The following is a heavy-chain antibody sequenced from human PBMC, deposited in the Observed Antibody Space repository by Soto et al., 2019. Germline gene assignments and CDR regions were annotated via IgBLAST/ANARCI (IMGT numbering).Heavy chain of an antibody. D-gene: IGHD3-3*01. J-gene: IGHJ6*02. CDR3: ARDPPHYDFWSGSDYGMDV. CDR1: GFTFSSYG. CDR2: IWYDGSNK. V-gene: IGHV3-33*01. Sequence: GGSLRLSCAASGFTFSSYGMHWVRQAPGKGLEWVAVIWYDGSNKYYADSVKGRFTISRDNSKNTLYLQMNSLRAEDTAVYYCARDPPHYDFWSGSDYGMDVWGQGTTVTVSS.